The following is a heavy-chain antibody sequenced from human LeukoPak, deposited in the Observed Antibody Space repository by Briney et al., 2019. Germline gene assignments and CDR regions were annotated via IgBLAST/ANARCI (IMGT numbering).Heavy chain of an antibody. J-gene: IGHJ4*02. CDR3: ARCSGWYFVDY. Sequence: GGSLRLSCTASGFTFSSYEMNWVRQAPGKGLEWVSYISSSGSTIYYADSVKGRFTISRDNANNSLYLQMNSLRADDTAVYYCARCSGWYFVDYWGQGTLVTVSS. V-gene: IGHV3-48*03. CDR2: ISSSGSTI. D-gene: IGHD6-19*01. CDR1: GFTFSSYE.